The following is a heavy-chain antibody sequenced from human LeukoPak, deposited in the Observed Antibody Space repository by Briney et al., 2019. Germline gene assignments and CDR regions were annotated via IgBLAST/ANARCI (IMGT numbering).Heavy chain of an antibody. Sequence: PGGSLRLSCAASGFTVSSNYMSWVRQAPGKGLEWVSVIYSGGSTYYADSVKGRFTIPRDNSKNTLYLQMNSLRAEDTAVYYCARDRYSSSWDPPDYWGQGTLVTVSS. CDR2: IYSGGST. V-gene: IGHV3-53*01. D-gene: IGHD6-13*01. CDR3: ARDRYSSSWDPPDY. CDR1: GFTVSSNY. J-gene: IGHJ4*02.